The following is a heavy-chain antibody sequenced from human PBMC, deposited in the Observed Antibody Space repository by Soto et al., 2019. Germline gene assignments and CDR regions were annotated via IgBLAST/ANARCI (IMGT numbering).Heavy chain of an antibody. J-gene: IGHJ5*02. CDR1: GGSISSGDHY. Sequence: SETLSLTCTVSGGSISSGDHYWSWIRQPPGKGLEWIGYIYYSGSTYYNPSLKSRVTISVDTSKNQFSLKLSSVTAADTAVYYCARYSGYDCSGGSCYSVAPWGQGTLVTVSS. CDR2: IYYSGST. CDR3: ARYSGYDCSGGSCYSVAP. D-gene: IGHD2-15*01. V-gene: IGHV4-30-4*01.